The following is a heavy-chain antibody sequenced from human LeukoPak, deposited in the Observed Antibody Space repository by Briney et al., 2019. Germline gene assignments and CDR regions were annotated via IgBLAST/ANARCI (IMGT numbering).Heavy chain of an antibody. V-gene: IGHV4-34*01. D-gene: IGHD6-13*01. Sequence: SETLSLTCAVYGGSFSDYYWSWIRQPPGKGLGWIGEINHSGSTNYNPSLKSRVTLSVDTSKNQFSLQLSSVTAADTAVYYCASLTDSSNRFTFDFWGQGTLVTVSS. CDR2: INHSGST. J-gene: IGHJ4*02. CDR1: GGSFSDYY. CDR3: ASLTDSSNRFTFDF.